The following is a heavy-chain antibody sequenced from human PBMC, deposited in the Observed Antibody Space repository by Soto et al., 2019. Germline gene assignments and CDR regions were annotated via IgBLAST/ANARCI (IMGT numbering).Heavy chain of an antibody. D-gene: IGHD4-17*01. Sequence: EVQLVESGGVVVQPGGSLRLSCAASGFTFDDYTMHWVRQAPGKGLEWVSLISWDGGSTYYADSVKGRFTISRDNSKNSLYLQMNSLRTEDTALYYCAKDFVKITVTTGYFQHWGQGTLVTVSS. CDR3: AKDFVKITVTTGYFQH. CDR1: GFTFDDYT. CDR2: ISWDGGST. J-gene: IGHJ1*01. V-gene: IGHV3-43*01.